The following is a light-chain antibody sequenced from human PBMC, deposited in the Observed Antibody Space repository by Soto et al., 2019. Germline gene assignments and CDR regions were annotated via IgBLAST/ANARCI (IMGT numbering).Light chain of an antibody. CDR2: DAS. J-gene: IGKJ1*01. CDR3: QQYNYFWA. CDR1: QGISSW. V-gene: IGKV1-5*01. Sequence: IQLTQSPSSLSASVGDRVTITCRASQGISSWLAWYQQKPGKAPKLLIYDASNLESGVPSRFSGGGSGTEFSLTISSLQPDDFATYYCQQYNYFWAFGQGTKVDIK.